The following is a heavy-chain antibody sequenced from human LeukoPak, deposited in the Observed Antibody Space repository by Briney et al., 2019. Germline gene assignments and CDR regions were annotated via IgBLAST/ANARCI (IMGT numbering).Heavy chain of an antibody. CDR1: GFTFNNAW. J-gene: IGHJ5*02. V-gene: IGHV3-15*01. CDR3: TSHAAFDP. CDR2: IKSKNVGGTT. Sequence: GGSLRLSCAASGFTFNNAWMNWVRQTPGKGLEWVGRIKSKNVGGTTDYAAPVKGRFTISRDDSKNTVYLQMNSLKIKDTAVYYCTSHAAFDPWGQGTLVTVSS.